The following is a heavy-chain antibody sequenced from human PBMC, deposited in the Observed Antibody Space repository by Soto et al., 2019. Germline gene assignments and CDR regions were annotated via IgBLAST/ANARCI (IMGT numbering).Heavy chain of an antibody. D-gene: IGHD3-22*01. CDR3: ARVRYNRSGVVH. CDR1: RDAISRSHW. J-gene: IGHJ4*02. CDR2: VSHRGIT. V-gene: IGHV4-4*02. Sequence: HVQLPESGPGLVRPSGALSATCAVSRDAISRSHWWSWVRQSPGKALECIWEVSHRGITNYTPSLKMRVPITGDKSKNQLSRKFSSVTAADSDVYYCARVRYNRSGVVHWGQGTVVSVSS.